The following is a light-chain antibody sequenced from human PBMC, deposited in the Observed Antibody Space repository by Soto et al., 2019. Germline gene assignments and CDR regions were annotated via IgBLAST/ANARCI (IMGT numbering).Light chain of an antibody. CDR3: QQYNDCPLT. CDR1: QSVSTN. V-gene: IGKV3-15*01. Sequence: EVVVTQSPATLSVSPGERVTLSCRASQSVSTNLAWYQQKPGQAPRHLIYGASTRPTDIPARFSGSGSGTEFTLTISSLQSEDLAVYYCQQYNDCPLTFGGGTKVEIK. CDR2: GAS. J-gene: IGKJ4*01.